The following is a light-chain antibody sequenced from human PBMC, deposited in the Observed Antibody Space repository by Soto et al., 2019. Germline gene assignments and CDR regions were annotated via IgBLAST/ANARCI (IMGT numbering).Light chain of an antibody. CDR2: KAS. CDR3: QHYNKWPIT. V-gene: IGKV1-5*03. CDR1: QTISSW. J-gene: IGKJ5*01. Sequence: DIQMTQSPSTLSGSVGDRVTITCRASQTISSWLAWYQQKPGKAPKLLIYKASTLKSGVPSRFSGSGSGTEFTLTISSLQPDDFATYYCQHYNKWPITFGQGTRLEIK.